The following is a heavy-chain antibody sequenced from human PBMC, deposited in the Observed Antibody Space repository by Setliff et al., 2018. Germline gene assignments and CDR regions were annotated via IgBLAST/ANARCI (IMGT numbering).Heavy chain of an antibody. CDR2: IIPILGIA. V-gene: IGHV1-69*04. Sequence: GASVKVSCKASGGTFSSYTISWVRQAPGQGLEWMGRIIPILGIANYAQKFQGRVTITADKSTSTAYMELSSLRSEDTAVYYCARDISLGKAAVWFGELKGWLDPWGQGTLVTVSS. J-gene: IGHJ5*02. CDR3: ARDISLGKAAVWFGELKGWLDP. CDR1: GGTFSSYT. D-gene: IGHD3-10*01.